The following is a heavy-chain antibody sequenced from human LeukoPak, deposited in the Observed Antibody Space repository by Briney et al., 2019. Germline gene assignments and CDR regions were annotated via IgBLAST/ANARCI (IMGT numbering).Heavy chain of an antibody. CDR1: GYTFTGYY. D-gene: IGHD6-6*01. CDR2: INPNSGGT. Sequence: ASVKVSCKASGYTFTGYYMHWVRQAPGQGLEWMGWINPNSGGTNYAQKFQGWVTMTRDTSISTAYMELSRLRSDDTAVYYCARASDEYSSSGWFDPWGQGTLVTVSS. V-gene: IGHV1-2*04. J-gene: IGHJ5*02. CDR3: ARASDEYSSSGWFDP.